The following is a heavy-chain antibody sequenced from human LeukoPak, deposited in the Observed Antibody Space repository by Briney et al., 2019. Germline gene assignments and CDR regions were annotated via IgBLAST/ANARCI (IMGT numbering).Heavy chain of an antibody. CDR2: ISYDGSNK. Sequence: GGSLRLSCAASGFTFSSYAMHWVRQAPGKGLEWVAVISYDGSNKYYADSVKGRFTISRDNSKNTLYLQMNSLRAEDTAVYYCARSRVVYSSSSGRSGYMDVWGKGTTVTVS. CDR3: ARSRVVYSSSSGRSGYMDV. V-gene: IGHV3-30*01. J-gene: IGHJ6*03. CDR1: GFTFSSYA. D-gene: IGHD6-6*01.